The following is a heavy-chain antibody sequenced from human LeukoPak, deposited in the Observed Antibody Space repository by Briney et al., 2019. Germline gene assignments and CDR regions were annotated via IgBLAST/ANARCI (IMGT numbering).Heavy chain of an antibody. D-gene: IGHD3-10*01. V-gene: IGHV3-48*01. CDR3: ANQQPSGSYYNLLDY. CDR1: GFTFSSYS. CDR2: ISPSNTTT. J-gene: IGHJ4*02. Sequence: AGGSLRLSCAASGFTFSSYSMNWVRQTPGKGLEWLSYISPSNTTTYYADSVKGRFTISRDNSKNTLYLQMNSLRAEDTAVYYCANQQPSGSYYNLLDYWGQGTLVTVSS.